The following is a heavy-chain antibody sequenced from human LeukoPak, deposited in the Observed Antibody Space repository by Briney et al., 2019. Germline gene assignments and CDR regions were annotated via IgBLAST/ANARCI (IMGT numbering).Heavy chain of an antibody. Sequence: ASVKVSCKASGYTFTSYGISWVRQAPGQGPEWMGWISAYNGNTNYAQKLQGRVTMTRDTSISTAYMELSRLRSDDTAVYYCARIMGATFDYWGQGTLVTVSS. CDR1: GYTFTSYG. J-gene: IGHJ4*02. CDR2: ISAYNGNT. V-gene: IGHV1-18*01. D-gene: IGHD1-26*01. CDR3: ARIMGATFDY.